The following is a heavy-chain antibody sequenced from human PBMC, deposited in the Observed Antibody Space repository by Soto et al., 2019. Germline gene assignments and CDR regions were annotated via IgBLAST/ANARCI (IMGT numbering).Heavy chain of an antibody. CDR2: FDPEDGET. Sequence: ASVKVSCKVSGYTLTELSMHWVRQAPGKGLEWMGGFDPEDGETIYAQKIQGRVTMTEDTSTDTAYMELSSLRSEDTAVYYCATSLYGDWYYFDYWGQGTLVTVSS. V-gene: IGHV1-24*01. CDR3: ATSLYGDWYYFDY. D-gene: IGHD4-17*01. J-gene: IGHJ4*02. CDR1: GYTLTELS.